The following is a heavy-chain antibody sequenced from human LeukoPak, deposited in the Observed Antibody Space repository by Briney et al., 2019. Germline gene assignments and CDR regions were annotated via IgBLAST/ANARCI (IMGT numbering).Heavy chain of an antibody. V-gene: IGHV3-7*01. CDR1: GFAFNGYW. CDR2: IKQDGNDR. Sequence: GFLRLSCAASGFAFNGYWMTWVRQSPGKGLEWVATIKQDGNDRYYVDSVKGRFTISRDNAKNTLYLQMDSVRAEDTALYYCAADLEFNYIHPWGQGTLVTVSS. D-gene: IGHD4-11*01. CDR3: AADLEFNYIHP. J-gene: IGHJ5*02.